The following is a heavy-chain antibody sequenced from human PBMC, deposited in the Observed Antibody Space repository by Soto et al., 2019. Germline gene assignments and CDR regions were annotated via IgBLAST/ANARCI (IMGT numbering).Heavy chain of an antibody. CDR3: ARQQAGRGVDY. CDR1: CGSIISYY. Sequence: PSETLSLTCAFSCGSIISYYWSWIRQPPGKGLEWIGYIYNSGSTHYDPSLKSRVTISVDTSKNQFSLKLSSVTAADTAVYYCARQQAGRGVDYWGQGTLVTVSS. V-gene: IGHV4-59*01. J-gene: IGHJ4*02. D-gene: IGHD6-13*01. CDR2: IYNSGST.